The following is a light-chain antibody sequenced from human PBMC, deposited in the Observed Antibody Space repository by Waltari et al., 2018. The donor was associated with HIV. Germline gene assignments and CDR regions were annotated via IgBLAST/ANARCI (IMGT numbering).Light chain of an antibody. Sequence: QSVLTQPPSASGTPGQRVTISCSGRSSNLGSSYVYWYQQVPGTAPKLLIYSSNHRPSGVPDRFSGSKSGTSASLAISGLRSEDEADYYCAAWDDSLSGYVFGTGTKVTVL. CDR2: SSN. CDR1: SSNLGSSY. J-gene: IGLJ1*01. V-gene: IGLV1-47*01. CDR3: AAWDDSLSGYV.